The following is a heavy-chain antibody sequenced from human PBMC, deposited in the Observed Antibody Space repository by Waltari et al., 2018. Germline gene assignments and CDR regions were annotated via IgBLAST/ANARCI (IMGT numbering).Heavy chain of an antibody. D-gene: IGHD3-3*01. J-gene: IGHJ6*02. CDR2: INYSGST. CDR1: GGSISSSSYY. CDR3: ASYYDFWSGFYTYYYYYGMDV. V-gene: IGHV4-39*01. Sequence: QLQLQESGPGLVKPSETLSLTCTVSGGSISSSSYYWGWIRQPPGKGLEWIGSINYSGSTYDNPYLKSRVTISVDTSKNQFSLKLSSVTAADTAVYYCASYYDFWSGFYTYYYYYGMDVWGQGTTVTVSS.